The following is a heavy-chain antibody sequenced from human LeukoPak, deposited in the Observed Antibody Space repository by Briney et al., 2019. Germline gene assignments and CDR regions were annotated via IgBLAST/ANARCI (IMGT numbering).Heavy chain of an antibody. D-gene: IGHD6-19*01. Sequence: GGSLRLSCAASGFTFSSYGMHWVRQAPGKGLEWVAFIRYGGSNKYYADSVKGRFTTSRDNSKNTLYLQMNSLRAEDTAVYYCAKDSSGWYSYNWFDPWGQGTLVTVSS. CDR3: AKDSSGWYSYNWFDP. CDR1: GFTFSSYG. J-gene: IGHJ5*02. CDR2: IRYGGSNK. V-gene: IGHV3-30*02.